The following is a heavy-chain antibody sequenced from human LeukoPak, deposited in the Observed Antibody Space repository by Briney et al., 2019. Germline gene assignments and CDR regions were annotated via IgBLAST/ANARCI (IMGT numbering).Heavy chain of an antibody. CDR1: GGTFSSYA. Sequence: SVKVSCKASGGTFSSYAISWVRQAPGQGLEWMGGIIPIFGTANYAQKFQGRVTITADESTSTAYMELSSLKSEDTAVYYCARSYYDSSGYFRTYYYYGMDVWGQGTTVTVSS. J-gene: IGHJ6*02. V-gene: IGHV1-69*01. CDR2: IIPIFGTA. D-gene: IGHD3-22*01. CDR3: ARSYYDSSGYFRTYYYYGMDV.